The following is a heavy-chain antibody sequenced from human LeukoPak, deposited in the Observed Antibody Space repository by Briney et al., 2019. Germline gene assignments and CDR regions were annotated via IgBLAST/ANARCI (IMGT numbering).Heavy chain of an antibody. CDR3: AKENYDILTGYYQNAFDI. Sequence: GGSLRLSCAASGFTFSSYDMHWVRQAPGKGLEWVAVIWYDGSNKYYADSVKGRFTISRDNSKNTLYLQMNSLRAEDTAVYYCAKENYDILTGYYQNAFDIWGQGTMVTVSS. D-gene: IGHD3-9*01. V-gene: IGHV3-33*06. CDR1: GFTFSSYD. CDR2: IWYDGSNK. J-gene: IGHJ3*02.